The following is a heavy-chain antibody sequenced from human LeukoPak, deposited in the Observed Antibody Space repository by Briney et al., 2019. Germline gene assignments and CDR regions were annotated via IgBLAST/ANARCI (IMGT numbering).Heavy chain of an antibody. Sequence: GGSLRLSCAASGFTFSSYSMNWVRQAPGKGLEWVSSISSSSSYIYYADSVKGRFTISRDNAKNSLYLQMNSLRAEDTAVYYCAKVSMPYYYYMDVWGKGTTVTVSS. CDR3: AKVSMPYYYYMDV. CDR2: ISSSSSYI. D-gene: IGHD2-2*01. V-gene: IGHV3-21*01. J-gene: IGHJ6*03. CDR1: GFTFSSYS.